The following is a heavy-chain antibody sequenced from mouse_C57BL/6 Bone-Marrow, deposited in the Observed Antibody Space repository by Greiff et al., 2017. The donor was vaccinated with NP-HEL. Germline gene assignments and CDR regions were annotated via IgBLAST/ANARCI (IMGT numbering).Heavy chain of an antibody. Sequence: QVQLKEPGAELVKPGSSVKFSCKASGYEFSNYWMHWVKQRPGKGLEWIGQIYPADGDTNYNGKFKDKATLTADTSSSTAYMQLSRLTSVDSGVYCDARGAYWGQGTLVTVSA. J-gene: IGHJ3*01. CDR1: GYEFSNYW. V-gene: IGHV1-80*01. CDR3: ARGAY. CDR2: IYPADGDT.